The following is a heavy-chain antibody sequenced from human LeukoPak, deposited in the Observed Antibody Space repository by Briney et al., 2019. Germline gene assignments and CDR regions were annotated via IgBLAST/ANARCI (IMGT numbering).Heavy chain of an antibody. D-gene: IGHD3-22*01. Sequence: GGSLRFSCAASGFTFSSYAMSWVRQAPGKGLEWVSAISGSGGSTYDADAVKGRFTISRDNSKNTLFLQINSLRAEDTAVYYCARRLYYDSSGYGYWGQGTLVTVSS. CDR3: ARRLYYDSSGYGY. CDR1: GFTFSSYA. V-gene: IGHV3-23*01. J-gene: IGHJ4*02. CDR2: ISGSGGST.